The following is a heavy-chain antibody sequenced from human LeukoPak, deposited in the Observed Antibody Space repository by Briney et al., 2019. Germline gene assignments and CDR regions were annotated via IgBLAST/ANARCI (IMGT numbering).Heavy chain of an antibody. CDR1: GFTFSSYG. V-gene: IGHV3-23*01. J-gene: IGHJ4*02. CDR2: ISDDGRST. D-gene: IGHD6-6*01. CDR3: AQRVPYTSSSVYFDY. Sequence: PGGSLRLSCAASGFTFSSYGMSWVRQAPGKGLEWVSSISDDGRSTYYADSVKGRFTISNDNSKNTMYLQINNLRAEDTAIYYCAQRVPYTSSSVYFDYWGQGTLVTVSS.